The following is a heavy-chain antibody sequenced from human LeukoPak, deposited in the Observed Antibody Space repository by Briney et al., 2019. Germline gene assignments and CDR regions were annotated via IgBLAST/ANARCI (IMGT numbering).Heavy chain of an antibody. D-gene: IGHD3-9*01. CDR1: GFTFSSYG. J-gene: IGHJ4*02. CDR3: ARVEAGTYDILTGHIDY. V-gene: IGHV3-30*02. CDR2: IRYDGSNK. Sequence: GGSLRLSCAASGFTFSSYGMHWVRQAPGKGLEWVAFIRYDGSNKYYADSVKGRFTISRDNSKNTLYLQMNSLRAEDTAVYYCARVEAGTYDILTGHIDYWGQGTLVTVSS.